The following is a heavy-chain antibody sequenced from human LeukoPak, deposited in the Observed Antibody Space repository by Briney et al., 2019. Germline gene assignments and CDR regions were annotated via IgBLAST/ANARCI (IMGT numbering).Heavy chain of an antibody. J-gene: IGHJ5*02. Sequence: SETLSLTCTVSGGSISSYYWSWIRQPAGKGLEWIGRIYTSGSTNYNPSLKSRVTMSVDTSKNQFSLKLSSVTAADTAVYYCARGPRNDFWSGYLAHNWFDPWGQGTLVTVS. D-gene: IGHD3-3*01. V-gene: IGHV4-4*07. CDR2: IYTSGST. CDR1: GGSISSYY. CDR3: ARGPRNDFWSGYLAHNWFDP.